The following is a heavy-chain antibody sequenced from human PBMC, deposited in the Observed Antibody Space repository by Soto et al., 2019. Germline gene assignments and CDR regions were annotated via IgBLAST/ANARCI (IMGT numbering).Heavy chain of an antibody. CDR2: INHSGST. D-gene: IGHD6-13*01. Sequence: SETLSLTCAVYGGSFSGYYWSWIRQPPGKGLEWIGEINHSGSTNYNPSLKSRVTISVDTSKNQFSPKLSSVTAADTAVYYCASRRAAAGRYYYYYMDVWGKGTTVTVSS. CDR3: ASRRAAAGRYYYYYMDV. J-gene: IGHJ6*03. CDR1: GGSFSGYY. V-gene: IGHV4-34*01.